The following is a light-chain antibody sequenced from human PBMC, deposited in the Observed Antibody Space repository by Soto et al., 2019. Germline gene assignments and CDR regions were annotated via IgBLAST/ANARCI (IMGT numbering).Light chain of an antibody. CDR1: HDIGKF. CDR2: EAS. J-gene: IGKJ2*01. CDR3: QQCDSLPYT. Sequence: DILMTQSPSSLSAFVGGRVTITCQASHDIGKFLNWYQWKPGKAPKLLIYEASSLETGVPSRFSGSGSGTDFSFTISGLQPEDIATYYCQQCDSLPYTFGQGTTLEIE. V-gene: IGKV1-33*01.